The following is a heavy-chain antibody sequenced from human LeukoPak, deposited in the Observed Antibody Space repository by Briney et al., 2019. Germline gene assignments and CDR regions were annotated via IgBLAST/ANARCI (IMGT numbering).Heavy chain of an antibody. CDR3: ARGIGSGYYPSWFDP. Sequence: SETLSLTCAVYGGSFSGYCWSWIRQPPGKGLEWIGEINHSGGTNYNPSLKSRVTISVDTSKNQFSLKLSSVTAADTAVYYCARGIGSGYYPSWFDPWGQGTLVTVSS. CDR2: INHSGGT. CDR1: GGSFSGYC. D-gene: IGHD3-22*01. V-gene: IGHV4-34*01. J-gene: IGHJ5*02.